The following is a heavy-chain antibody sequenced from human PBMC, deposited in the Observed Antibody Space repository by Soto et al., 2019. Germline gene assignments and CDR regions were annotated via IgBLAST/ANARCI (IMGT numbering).Heavy chain of an antibody. CDR3: AKAKRRSNFYYSGLDV. CDR2: ITAATGTT. CDR1: GFTFGSYG. Sequence: EVQLLESGGGLVQPGGSLRLSCAASGFTFGSYGMTWVRQAPGKGLECVSGITAATGTTYYADSVKGRFTISRDLSTNTLFLQMNSLRAADSAVYYCAKAKRRSNFYYSGLDVWGQGTTVTVSS. J-gene: IGHJ6*02. V-gene: IGHV3-23*01. D-gene: IGHD1-26*01.